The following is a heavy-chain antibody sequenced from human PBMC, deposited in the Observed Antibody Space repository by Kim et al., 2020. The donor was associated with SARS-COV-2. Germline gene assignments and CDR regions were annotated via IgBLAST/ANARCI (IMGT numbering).Heavy chain of an antibody. J-gene: IGHJ6*02. CDR3: ARAGESGWFRVISGMDV. CDR2: IYYSGST. CDR1: GGSISSYY. V-gene: IGHV4-59*13. Sequence: SETLSLTCTVSGGSISSYYWSWIRQPPGKGLEWIGYIYYSGSTNYNPSLKSRVTISVDTSKNQFFLKLSSVTAADTAVYYCARAGESGWFRVISGMDVWGQGTTVTVSS. D-gene: IGHD3-10*01.